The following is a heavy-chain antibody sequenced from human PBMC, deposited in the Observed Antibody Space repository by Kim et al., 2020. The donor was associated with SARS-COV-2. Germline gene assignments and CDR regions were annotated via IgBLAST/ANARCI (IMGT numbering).Heavy chain of an antibody. D-gene: IGHD4-17*01. CDR1: GGSISSYY. Sequence: SETLSLTCTVSGGSISSYYWSWIRQPPGKGLEWIGYIYYSGSTNYNPSLKSRVTISVDTSKNQFSLKRSSVTAADTAVYYCARVIQRSGLGVTTGCWFDPWGQGTLVTVSS. CDR3: ARVIQRSGLGVTTGCWFDP. V-gene: IGHV4-59*01. CDR2: IYYSGST. J-gene: IGHJ5*02.